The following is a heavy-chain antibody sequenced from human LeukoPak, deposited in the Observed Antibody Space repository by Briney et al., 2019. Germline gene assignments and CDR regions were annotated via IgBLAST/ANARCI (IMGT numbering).Heavy chain of an antibody. J-gene: IGHJ5*02. V-gene: IGHV4-39*07. Sequence: PSETLSLTCTVSGGSISNSTNYWGWIRQPPGKGLEWIGSIYYSGSTYYNPSLKSRVTISGDTSKNQFSLNLSSVTAADTAVYYCALMRRLWFGELNVDNWFDPWGQGTLVTVSS. D-gene: IGHD3-10*01. CDR1: GGSISNSTNY. CDR2: IYYSGST. CDR3: ALMRRLWFGELNVDNWFDP.